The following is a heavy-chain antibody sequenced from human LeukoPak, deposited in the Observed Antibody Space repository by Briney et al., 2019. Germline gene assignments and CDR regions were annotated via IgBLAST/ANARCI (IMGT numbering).Heavy chain of an antibody. Sequence: SETLSLTCAVYGGSFSGHYWSWIRQPPGKGLEWIGEINHSGSTNYIPSLKSRVTISVDTSKNQFSLKVTSVTAADTAVYYCATGGTVLADDAFDIWGQGTMVTVSS. CDR3: ATGGTVLADDAFDI. D-gene: IGHD2-8*02. V-gene: IGHV4-34*01. CDR1: GGSFSGHY. CDR2: INHSGST. J-gene: IGHJ3*02.